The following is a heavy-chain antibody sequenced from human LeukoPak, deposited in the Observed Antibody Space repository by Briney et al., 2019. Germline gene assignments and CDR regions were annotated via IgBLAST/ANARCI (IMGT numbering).Heavy chain of an antibody. CDR3: AELGITMIGGV. CDR1: GFSFSSYE. Sequence: GGSLRLSCAASGFSFSSYEMNWVRQAPGKGLEWVSYISSSGRTTYYADSVKGRFTISRDNAKNSLYLQMNSLRAEDTAVYYCAELGITMIGGVWGKGTTVTISS. J-gene: IGHJ6*04. V-gene: IGHV3-48*03. D-gene: IGHD3-10*02. CDR2: ISSSGRTT.